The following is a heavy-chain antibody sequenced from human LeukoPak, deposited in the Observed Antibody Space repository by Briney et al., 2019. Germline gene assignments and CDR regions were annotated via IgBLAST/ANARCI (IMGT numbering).Heavy chain of an antibody. CDR3: ARGSQWNPGIAAAGNFDY. Sequence: GGSLRLSCAASGFTFSSYSMNWVRQAPGKGLEWVSSISSSSTYIYSADSVKGRFTISRDNTKNSLYLQMNSLRAEDTAVYYCARGSQWNPGIAAAGNFDYWGQGTLVTVSS. CDR2: ISSSSTYI. CDR1: GFTFSSYS. V-gene: IGHV3-21*01. D-gene: IGHD6-13*01. J-gene: IGHJ4*02.